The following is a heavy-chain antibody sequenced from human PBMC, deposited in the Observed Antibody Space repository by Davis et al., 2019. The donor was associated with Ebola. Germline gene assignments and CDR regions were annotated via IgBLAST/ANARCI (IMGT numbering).Heavy chain of an antibody. CDR1: GGSISSYY. J-gene: IGHJ6*04. V-gene: IGHV4-4*08. CDR3: ARDTRICSSTSWWLYYYYGMDV. CDR2: IYSSGST. D-gene: IGHD2-2*01. Sequence: SETLSLTCTVSGGSISSYYWSWIRQPPGKGLEWIGYIYSSGSTNYNPAVKSRVTIPVDTSKNQFSLKLSSVTAADTAVYYCARDTRICSSTSWWLYYYYGMDVWGKGTTVTVSS.